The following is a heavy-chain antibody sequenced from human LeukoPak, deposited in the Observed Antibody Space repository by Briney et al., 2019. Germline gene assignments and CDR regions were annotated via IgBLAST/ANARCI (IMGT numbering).Heavy chain of an antibody. Sequence: GGSLRLSCAASGFTFSSYPMSWVRQAPGKGLEWVSAISGSGDSTYYADSVKGRFTISRDNSKSTLYLQMSSLRPDDTAVFSCARDVHYTSSKPGWPFDVWGQGTVVTVSS. V-gene: IGHV3-23*01. CDR1: GFTFSSYP. CDR2: ISGSGDST. CDR3: ARDVHYTSSKPGWPFDV. J-gene: IGHJ3*01. D-gene: IGHD1-1*01.